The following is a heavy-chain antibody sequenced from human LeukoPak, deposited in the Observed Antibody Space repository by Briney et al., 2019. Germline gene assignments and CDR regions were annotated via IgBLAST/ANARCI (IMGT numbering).Heavy chain of an antibody. CDR3: GKAFPLLRVAAAGDY. J-gene: IGHJ4*02. Sequence: GESLRLSCTASGFTFSDCDMNWFRQAPGKGLQWVSSISYMGDHRYYADSAKGRFTISRDNAKNSLYLQMDNLRADDTAVYYCGKAFPLLRVAAAGDYWGQGTLVTVSS. CDR1: GFTFSDCD. D-gene: IGHD6-25*01. V-gene: IGHV3-21*06. CDR2: ISYMGDHR.